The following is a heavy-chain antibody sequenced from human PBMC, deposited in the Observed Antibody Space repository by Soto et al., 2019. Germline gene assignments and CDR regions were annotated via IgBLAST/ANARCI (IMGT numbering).Heavy chain of an antibody. CDR2: IYHSGST. Sequence: LSLTCAVSGGSISSGGHSWSWIRQPPGKGLEWIGYIYHSGSTYYNPSLKSRVTISVDRSKNQFSLKLSSVTAADTAVYYCARDLSPRYCSSTSCYRDYGMDVWGQGTTVTVSS. CDR3: ARDLSPRYCSSTSCYRDYGMDV. J-gene: IGHJ6*02. V-gene: IGHV4-30-2*01. D-gene: IGHD2-2*02. CDR1: GGSISSGGHS.